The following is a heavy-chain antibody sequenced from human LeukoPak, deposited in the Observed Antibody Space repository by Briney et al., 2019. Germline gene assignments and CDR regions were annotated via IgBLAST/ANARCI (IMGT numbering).Heavy chain of an antibody. CDR1: GFTFSDYY. CDR2: ISGSGGST. J-gene: IGHJ4*02. CDR3: AKGGADREEFDY. Sequence: GGSLRLSCAASGFTFSDYYMSWIRQAPGKGLEWVSAISGSGGSTYYADSVKGRFTISRDNSKNTLYLQMNSLRAEDTAVYYCAKGGADREEFDYWGQGTLVTVSS. V-gene: IGHV3-23*01. D-gene: IGHD1-26*01.